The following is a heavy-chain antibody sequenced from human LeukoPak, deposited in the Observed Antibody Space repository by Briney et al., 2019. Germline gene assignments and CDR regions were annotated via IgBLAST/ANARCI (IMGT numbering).Heavy chain of an antibody. CDR3: ARGRGDGYNYWWFDP. CDR2: IYPGDSDT. V-gene: IGHV5-51*01. Sequence: EFLKISCKGSGYSFTSYWIGWVRQMPGKGLEWMGIIYPGDSDTRYSPSFQGQVTISADKSISTAYLQWSSLRSEDTAVYYCARGRGDGYNYWWFDPWGQGTLVTVSS. CDR1: GYSFTSYW. D-gene: IGHD5-24*01. J-gene: IGHJ5*02.